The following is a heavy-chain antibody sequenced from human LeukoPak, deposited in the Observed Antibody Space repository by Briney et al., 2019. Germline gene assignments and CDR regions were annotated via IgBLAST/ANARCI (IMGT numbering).Heavy chain of an antibody. J-gene: IGHJ4*02. Sequence: GGSLRLSCAASGFTFSNAWMSWVRQAPGKGLECVGRIKSKTDGGTTDYAAPVKGRFTISRDDSKNTLYLQMNSLKTEDTAVYYCTTVSYDILTGYYRPPYFDYWGQGTLVTVSS. CDR2: IKSKTDGGTT. D-gene: IGHD3-9*01. CDR1: GFTFSNAW. V-gene: IGHV3-15*01. CDR3: TTVSYDILTGYYRPPYFDY.